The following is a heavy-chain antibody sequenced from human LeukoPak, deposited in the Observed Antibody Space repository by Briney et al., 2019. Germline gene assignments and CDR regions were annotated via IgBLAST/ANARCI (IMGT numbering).Heavy chain of an antibody. Sequence: GASVKVSCKASGYTFTSYGISWVRQAPGQGLEWRGWISAYNGNTNYAQKLQGRVTMTTDTSTSTAYMELRSLRSDDTAVYYCARSKRAYYDILRGGMDVWGKGTTVTVSS. CDR1: GYTFTSYG. J-gene: IGHJ6*04. V-gene: IGHV1-18*04. CDR2: ISAYNGNT. CDR3: ARSKRAYYDILRGGMDV. D-gene: IGHD3-9*01.